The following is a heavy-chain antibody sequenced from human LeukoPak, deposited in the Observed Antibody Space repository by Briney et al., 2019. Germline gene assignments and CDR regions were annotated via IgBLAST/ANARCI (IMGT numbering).Heavy chain of an antibody. CDR3: VRLQHFGDPH. V-gene: IGHV4-39*01. J-gene: IGHJ4*02. CDR2: IYYDGKT. Sequence: PSETLSLTCTVSGDSMSNSNSYWAWNRQPPGKGLEWIGSIYYDGKTYYSPSLRSRVTVSADTSKSQFSLKLSSVTAADTAVYLCVRLQHFGDPHWGQGTLVTVST. CDR1: GDSMSNSNSY. D-gene: IGHD4-17*01.